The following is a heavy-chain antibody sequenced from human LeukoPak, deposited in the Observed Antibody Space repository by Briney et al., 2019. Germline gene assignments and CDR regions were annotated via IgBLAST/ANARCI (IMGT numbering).Heavy chain of an antibody. CDR2: INAGNGNT. V-gene: IGHV1-3*01. CDR1: GYTFTSYA. J-gene: IGHJ6*02. Sequence: ASVKVSCKASGYTFTSYAMHWVRQAPGQRLEWMGWINAGNGNTKYSQKFQGRVTITRDTSASTAYMELSSLRSEDTAVYYCARAQYCSGGSCYSKGWNYYYCGMDVWGQGTTVTVSS. CDR3: ARAQYCSGGSCYSKGWNYYYCGMDV. D-gene: IGHD2-15*01.